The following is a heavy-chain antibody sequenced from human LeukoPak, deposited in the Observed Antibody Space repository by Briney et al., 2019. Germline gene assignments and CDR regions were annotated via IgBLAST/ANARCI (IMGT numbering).Heavy chain of an antibody. Sequence: PGGSLRLSCAASGFTFSSYAMSWVRQAPGKGLEWVSYISSSNSTIYYADSVRGRFTISRDNSKNTLYLQMNSLRAEDTAVYYCARIGGYSYGSYYYYYGMDVWGQGTTVTVSS. J-gene: IGHJ6*02. CDR1: GFTFSSYA. CDR3: ARIGGYSYGSYYYYYGMDV. D-gene: IGHD5-18*01. CDR2: ISSSNSTI. V-gene: IGHV3-48*01.